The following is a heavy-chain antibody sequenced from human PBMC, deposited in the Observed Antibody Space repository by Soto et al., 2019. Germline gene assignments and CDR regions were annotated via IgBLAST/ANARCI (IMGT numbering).Heavy chain of an antibody. J-gene: IGHJ4*02. CDR1: GYTLTDYY. Sequence: VASVKVSCKASGYTLTDYYLHWVRQAPGQGLEWMGWINPKSGDTNYAQNFQDRVTMTRDTSTSTAYMELSRLTFDDTAVYYCARDMQGWGGFWGQGTLVTVSS. CDR3: ARDMQGWGGF. D-gene: IGHD3-16*01. CDR2: INPKSGDT. V-gene: IGHV1-2*02.